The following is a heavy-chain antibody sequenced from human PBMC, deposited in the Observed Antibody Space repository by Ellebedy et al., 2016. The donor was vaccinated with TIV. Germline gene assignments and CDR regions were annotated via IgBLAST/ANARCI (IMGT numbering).Heavy chain of an antibody. D-gene: IGHD2-8*02. CDR2: IGSSAYTT. J-gene: IGHJ3*02. V-gene: IGHV3-23*01. Sequence: PGGSLRLSCAASGFNFGGHAMKWVRQAPGKGLEWVSSIGSSAYTTHYADSVKGRFTISRDNSRNTLYLQMNSLRGEDTAVYFCAKDVRYTTGWGGALDIWGQGAMVTVS. CDR1: GFNFGGHA. CDR3: AKDVRYTTGWGGALDI.